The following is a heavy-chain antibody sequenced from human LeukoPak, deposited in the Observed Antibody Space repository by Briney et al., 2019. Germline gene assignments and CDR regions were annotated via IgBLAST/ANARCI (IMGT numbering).Heavy chain of an antibody. CDR1: GFTFRSYW. CDR3: VREGYTYGLAFDY. CDR2: INGDGTTT. Sequence: PGGSLRLSCVASGFTFRSYWMHWVRQAPGMGLVWLSRINGDGTTTSYADSVKGRFTISRDIAKNTLYLQMNSLRAEDTAVYYCVREGYTYGLAFDYWGQGTLVTVSS. V-gene: IGHV3-74*01. J-gene: IGHJ4*02. D-gene: IGHD5-18*01.